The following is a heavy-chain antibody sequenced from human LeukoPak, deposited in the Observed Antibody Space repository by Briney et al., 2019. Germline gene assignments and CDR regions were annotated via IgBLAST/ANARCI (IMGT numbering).Heavy chain of an antibody. Sequence: TSSETLSLTCTVSGGSISSYYWSWIRQPAGKGLEWIGRIYSSGYTNDNPSLKSRITMSVDMSKNQFSLRLNSVTAADTAVYYCARGEHSVDSWGQGMLVTVSS. J-gene: IGHJ4*02. CDR1: GGSISSYY. V-gene: IGHV4-4*07. CDR2: IYSSGYT. D-gene: IGHD1/OR15-1a*01. CDR3: ARGEHSVDS.